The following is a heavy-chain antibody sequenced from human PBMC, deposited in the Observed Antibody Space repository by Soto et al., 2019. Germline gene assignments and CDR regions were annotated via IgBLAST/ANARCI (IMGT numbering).Heavy chain of an antibody. D-gene: IGHD1-26*01. V-gene: IGHV3-21*01. CDR1: GFTLSAYN. J-gene: IGHJ4*02. CDR3: AREGGDFDY. Sequence: EVQLVEPGGGLVKPGGSLRLSCAASGFTLSAYNMNWVRQAPGEGLEWVSSISPSGRSIYYADSVKGRFTISRDIAKNSLYLQMNSLRAEDTAVYYCAREGGDFDYWGQGTLVTVSS. CDR2: ISPSGRSI.